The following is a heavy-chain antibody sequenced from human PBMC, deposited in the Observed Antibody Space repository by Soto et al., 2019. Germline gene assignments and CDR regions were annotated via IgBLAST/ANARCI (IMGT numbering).Heavy chain of an antibody. J-gene: IGHJ4*02. CDR3: ARRARGYSYGGDFDY. Sequence: QVQLVESGGGVVQHGRSLRLSCAASGFTFSSYAMHWVRQAPGKGLEWVAVISYDGSNKYYADSVKGRFTISRDNSKNTLYLQMNSLRAEDTAVYYCARRARGYSYGGDFDYWGQGTLVTVSS. CDR1: GFTFSSYA. D-gene: IGHD5-18*01. V-gene: IGHV3-30-3*01. CDR2: ISYDGSNK.